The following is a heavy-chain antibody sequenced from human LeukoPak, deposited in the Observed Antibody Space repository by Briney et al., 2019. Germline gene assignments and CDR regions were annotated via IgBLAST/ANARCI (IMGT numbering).Heavy chain of an antibody. J-gene: IGHJ4*02. V-gene: IGHV4-59*01. CDR1: DDSITMYY. CDR2: VDHTGST. Sequence: SETLSLTCSVSDDSITMYYWTWIRQPPGKGLEWIGYVDHTGSTNFNPSLNGRVSISRDTSKNQFSLKLTSVTAADTAVYYCAREVVAAAGTVDYWGQGTLVTVSS. CDR3: AREVVAAAGTVDY. D-gene: IGHD6-13*01.